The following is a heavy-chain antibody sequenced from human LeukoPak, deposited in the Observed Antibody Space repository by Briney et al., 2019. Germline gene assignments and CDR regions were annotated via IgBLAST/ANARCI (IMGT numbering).Heavy chain of an antibody. D-gene: IGHD3-16*02. V-gene: IGHV4-34*01. CDR1: GGSFSGYY. Sequence: PSETLSLTCAVYGGSFSGYYWSWIGQPPGKGLEGIGEINHSGSTNYNPSLKSRVTISVDTSKNQFSLKLSSVTAADTAVYYCARVDYVWGSYRPYYFDYWGQGTLVTVSS. J-gene: IGHJ4*02. CDR2: INHSGST. CDR3: ARVDYVWGSYRPYYFDY.